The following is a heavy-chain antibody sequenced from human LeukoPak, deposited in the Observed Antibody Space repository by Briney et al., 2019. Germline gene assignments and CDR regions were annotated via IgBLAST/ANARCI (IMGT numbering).Heavy chain of an antibody. CDR1: GGSIRNSYYY. D-gene: IGHD3-3*01. CDR3: ARHDRVRRSLEWLSLYYFDL. V-gene: IGHV4-39*01. Sequence: SETLSLTCSVFGGSIRNSYYYWGLIRQPPGKGLEWIGSIYYTGTTYYNPSLKSRVTISVDTSKNQFSLRLNSVTAADTALYYCARHDRVRRSLEWLSLYYFDLWGQGALVTVSS. J-gene: IGHJ4*02. CDR2: IYYTGTT.